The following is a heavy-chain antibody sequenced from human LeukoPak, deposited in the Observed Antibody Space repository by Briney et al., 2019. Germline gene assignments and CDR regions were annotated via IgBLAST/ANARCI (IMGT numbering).Heavy chain of an antibody. CDR3: ARSGRGTYYYFDY. Sequence: ASVKVSCKASGYTFTRYGMSWVRQAPGQGLEWMGWISGSNGNTNYAQKLQGRVTMTTDTSTGTAYMELRSLRSDDTAVYYCARSGRGTYYYFDYWGQGTLVTGSS. CDR1: GYTFTRYG. J-gene: IGHJ4*02. CDR2: ISGSNGNT. D-gene: IGHD1-26*01. V-gene: IGHV1-18*01.